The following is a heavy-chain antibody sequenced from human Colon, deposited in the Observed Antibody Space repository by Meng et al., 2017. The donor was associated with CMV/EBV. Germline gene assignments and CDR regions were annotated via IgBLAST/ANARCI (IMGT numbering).Heavy chain of an antibody. D-gene: IGHD3-3*01. CDR3: ARDTISGVVAFDY. V-gene: IGHV3-21*06. Sequence: GESLKISCAASGFTFSSYGMNWVRQAPGKGLEWVASIVSSSTYILYADSVKGRFTISRDNGKNLLYLQMNDLRAEDTGVYYCARDTISGVVAFDYWGQGTLVTVSS. CDR1: GFTFSSYG. J-gene: IGHJ4*02. CDR2: IVSSSTYI.